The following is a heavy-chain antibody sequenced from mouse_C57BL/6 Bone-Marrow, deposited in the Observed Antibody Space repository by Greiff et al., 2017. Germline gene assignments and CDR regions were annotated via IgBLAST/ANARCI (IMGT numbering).Heavy chain of an antibody. CDR3: ARADSSGPAWFAY. V-gene: IGHV5-4*03. Sequence: EVKVVESGGGLVKPGGSLKLSCAASGFTFSSYAMSWVRQTPEKRLEWVATISDGGSYTYYPDNVKGRFTISRDNAKNNLYRQMSHLKSEDTAMYYCARADSSGPAWFAYWGQGTLVTVSA. D-gene: IGHD3-2*02. J-gene: IGHJ3*01. CDR2: ISDGGSYT. CDR1: GFTFSSYA.